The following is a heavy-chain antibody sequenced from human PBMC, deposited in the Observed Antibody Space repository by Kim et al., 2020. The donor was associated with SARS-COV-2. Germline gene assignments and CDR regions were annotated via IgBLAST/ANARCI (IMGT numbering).Heavy chain of an antibody. D-gene: IGHD2-2*03. J-gene: IGHJ4*02. Sequence: LKGRVTISVDTSKNQFSLKLSSVTAADTAVYYCARGGYCSSTSCYYIIDYWGQGTLVTVSS. V-gene: IGHV4-34*01. CDR3: ARGGYCSSTSCYYIIDY.